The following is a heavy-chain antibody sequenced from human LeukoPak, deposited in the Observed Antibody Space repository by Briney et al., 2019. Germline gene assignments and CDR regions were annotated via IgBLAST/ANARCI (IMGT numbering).Heavy chain of an antibody. CDR2: STSSGGTI. CDR3: ARGRTYYYMDV. CDR1: GFSISTYS. Sequence: SGGSLRLSRAASGFSISTYSMKWVRQAPGKGLEWVSYSTSSGGTINYADSVKGRFTISRDTAKNSLYLQMNSLRAEDTAVYYCARGRTYYYMDVWGKGTTVTVSS. J-gene: IGHJ6*03. V-gene: IGHV3-48*04.